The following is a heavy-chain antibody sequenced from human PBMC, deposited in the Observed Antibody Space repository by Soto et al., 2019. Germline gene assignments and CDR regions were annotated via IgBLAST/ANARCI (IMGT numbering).Heavy chain of an antibody. CDR2: IIPIFGTA. Sequence: QVQLVQSGAEVKKPGSSVKVSCKASGGTFSSYAISWVRQAPGQGLEWMGGIIPIFGTANYAQKFQGRVTITADESTRTAYMELSSLRSEDTAVYYFARGFLEWLLPNWFDPWGQGTLVTVSS. D-gene: IGHD3-3*01. CDR3: ARGFLEWLLPNWFDP. CDR1: GGTFSSYA. J-gene: IGHJ5*02. V-gene: IGHV1-69*01.